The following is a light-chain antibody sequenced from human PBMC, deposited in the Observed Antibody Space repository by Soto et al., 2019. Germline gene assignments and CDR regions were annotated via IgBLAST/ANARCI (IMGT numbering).Light chain of an antibody. CDR2: GAS. V-gene: IGKV3-20*01. J-gene: IGKJ2*01. Sequence: EIVLTQSPGTLSLSPGERATLSCRASQSVSSNYLAWYQHKPGQAPRLLISGASSRATDFPDRFSGSGSGTHFTLTISRLEPEDFAVYYCQQYRNPPMYTFGQGTKVEIK. CDR1: QSVSSNY. CDR3: QQYRNPPMYT.